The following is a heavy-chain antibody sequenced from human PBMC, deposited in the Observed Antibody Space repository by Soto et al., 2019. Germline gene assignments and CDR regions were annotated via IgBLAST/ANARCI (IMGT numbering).Heavy chain of an antibody. D-gene: IGHD3-10*01. CDR3: ARGIFGSGTANDY. CDR1: GFTFTGRW. J-gene: IGHJ4*02. CDR2: INGDGSGT. Sequence: EVQLVESGGGLVQPGGSLRLSCAASGFTFTGRWMHWVRQAPGQGLVWVSRINGDGSGTSYADFVKGRFIISRDDAKNTLFLQMNGLRAEDTAVYYCARGIFGSGTANDYWGQGTLVTVSS. V-gene: IGHV3-74*01.